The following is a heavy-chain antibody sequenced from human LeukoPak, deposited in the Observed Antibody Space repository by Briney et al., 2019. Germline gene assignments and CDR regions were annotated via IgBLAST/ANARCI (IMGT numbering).Heavy chain of an antibody. J-gene: IGHJ4*02. V-gene: IGHV1-2*02. D-gene: IGHD1-26*01. CDR2: INPNSSGT. CDR3: AGTNSQWEPVDY. Sequence: GASVKVSCKASGYTFTGYYMHWVRQAPGQGLEWMGWINPNSSGTNYAQKFQGRVTMTRDTSISTAYMELSRLRSDDTAVYYCAGTNSQWEPVDYWGQGTLVTVSS. CDR1: GYTFTGYY.